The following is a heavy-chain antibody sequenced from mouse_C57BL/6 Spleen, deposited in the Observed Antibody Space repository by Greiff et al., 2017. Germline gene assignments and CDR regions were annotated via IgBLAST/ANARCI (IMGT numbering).Heavy chain of an antibody. CDR1: GYSITSGYY. D-gene: IGHD4-1*01. Sequence: EVQLQESGPGLVKPSQSLSLTCSVTGYSITSGYYWNWIRQFPGNKLEWMGYISYDGSNNYNPSLKNRISITRDTSKNQFFLKLNSVTTEDTATYYGASANWGYFDYWGQGTTLTVSS. V-gene: IGHV3-6*01. J-gene: IGHJ2*01. CDR2: ISYDGSN. CDR3: ASANWGYFDY.